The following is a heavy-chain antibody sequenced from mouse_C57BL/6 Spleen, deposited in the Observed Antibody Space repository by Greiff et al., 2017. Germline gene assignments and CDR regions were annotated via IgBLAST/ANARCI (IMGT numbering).Heavy chain of an antibody. D-gene: IGHD1-1*01. CDR1: GYAFSSSW. CDR3: ARTLLLVMDY. CDR2: IYPGDGDT. J-gene: IGHJ4*01. V-gene: IGHV1-82*01. Sequence: QVQLQQSGPELVKPGASVKISCKASGYAFSSSWMNWVKQRPGKGLEWIGRIYPGDGDTNYNGKFKGKATLTADKSSSTAYMQLSSLTSEDSAVYVCARTLLLVMDYWGQGTSVTVSS.